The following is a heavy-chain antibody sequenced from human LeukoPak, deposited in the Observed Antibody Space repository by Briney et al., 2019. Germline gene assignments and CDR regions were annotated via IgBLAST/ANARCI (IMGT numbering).Heavy chain of an antibody. CDR2: IIPIFGTA. V-gene: IGHV1-69*13. CDR3: ARDRGIVVVPAATNWFDP. D-gene: IGHD2-2*01. Sequence: SVKVSCEASGGTFSSYAISWVRQAPGQGLEWMGGIIPIFGTANYAQKFQGRVTITADESTSTAYMELSSLRSEDTAVYYCARDRGIVVVPAATNWFDPWGQGTLVTVSS. CDR1: GGTFSSYA. J-gene: IGHJ5*02.